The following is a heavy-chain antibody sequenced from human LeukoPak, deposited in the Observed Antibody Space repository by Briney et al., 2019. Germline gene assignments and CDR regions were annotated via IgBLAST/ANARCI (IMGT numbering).Heavy chain of an antibody. J-gene: IGHJ6*02. CDR1: GFTFDDYA. CDR3: ARVGDYSNYVSYYGMDV. CDR2: ISWNSGSI. Sequence: QPGRSLRLSCAASGFTFDDYAMHWVRQAPGKGLEWVSGISWNSGSIGYADSVKGRFTISRDNAKNTLYLQMNSLRAEDTAVYYCARVGDYSNYVSYYGMDVWGQGTTVTVSS. V-gene: IGHV3-9*01. D-gene: IGHD4-11*01.